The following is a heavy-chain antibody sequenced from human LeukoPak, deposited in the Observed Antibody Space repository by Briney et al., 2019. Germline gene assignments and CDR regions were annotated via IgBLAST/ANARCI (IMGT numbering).Heavy chain of an antibody. CDR2: ISGSGGGT. J-gene: IGHJ4*02. CDR1: GMSLGNCG. V-gene: IGHV3-23*01. CDR3: AKRGVVIRVILVVFLKEVYYLVS. D-gene: IGHD2-8*02. Sequence: GGPLRVPCKVSGMSLGNCGMVYVRQARRKELEWVAGISGSGGGTNYADSVKGRFTISRDNPKNTLYLQMNRLRAEDTAVYFCAKRGVVIRVILVVFLKEVYYLVSLGQEAMVTLSS.